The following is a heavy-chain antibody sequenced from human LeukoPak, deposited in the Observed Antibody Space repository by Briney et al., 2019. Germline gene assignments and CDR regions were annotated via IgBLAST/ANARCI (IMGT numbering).Heavy chain of an antibody. D-gene: IGHD2-15*01. V-gene: IGHV3-48*04. J-gene: IGHJ3*02. CDR1: GFTFSSYS. CDR3: ARAICGGSCYSEARAFDI. CDR2: ISSSGSTI. Sequence: PGGSLRLSCAASGFTFSSYSMNWVRQAPGKGLEWVSYISSSGSTIYYADSVKGRFTISRDNAKNSLYPQMNSLRAEDTAVYYCARAICGGSCYSEARAFDIWGQGTMVTVSS.